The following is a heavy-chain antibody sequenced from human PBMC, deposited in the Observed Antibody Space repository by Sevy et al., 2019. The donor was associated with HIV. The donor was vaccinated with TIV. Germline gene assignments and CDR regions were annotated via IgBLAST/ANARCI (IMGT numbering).Heavy chain of an antibody. CDR3: ARDWSYAFDF. CDR2: IGGTTSNT. V-gene: IGHV3-48*01. Sequence: GGSLRLSCSASGFTFSPYSMNWVRQAPGKGLEWISYIGGTTSNTEYADSVKGRFTISRDNAKNLGYLQMSSLRAEDTAVYYCARDWSYAFDFWGQGIMVTVSS. CDR1: GFTFSPYS. J-gene: IGHJ3*01.